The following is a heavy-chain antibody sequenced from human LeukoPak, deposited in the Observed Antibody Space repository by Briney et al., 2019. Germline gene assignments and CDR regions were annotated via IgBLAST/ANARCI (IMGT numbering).Heavy chain of an antibody. CDR2: IYYSGST. CDR1: GGSISSYY. J-gene: IGHJ4*02. V-gene: IGHV4-59*01. D-gene: IGHD3-22*01. Sequence: SETLSLTCTVSGGSISSYYWSWIRQPPGKGLEWVGYIYYSGSTNYNPSLKSRVTISVDTSKNQFSLKLSSVTAADTAVYYCARVIPEYYYGSSGFDYWGQGTLVTVSS. CDR3: ARVIPEYYYGSSGFDY.